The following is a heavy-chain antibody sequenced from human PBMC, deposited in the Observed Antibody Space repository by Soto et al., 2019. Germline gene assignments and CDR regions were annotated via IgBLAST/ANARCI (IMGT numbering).Heavy chain of an antibody. J-gene: IGHJ6*03. D-gene: IGHD5-12*01. CDR1: GDSFNDYY. V-gene: IGHV1-2*02. CDR3: ARESGGATATLDYYYFYMDV. CDR2: NNPNGGAT. Sequence: VQLAQSGAEVKKPGASVKVSCKTSGDSFNDYYIHWVRQAPGQGLQWRGWNNPNGGATKYEQKLQGRVKVTRDTSIRTVDIELSSLRSDEPGFYYCARESGGATATLDYYYFYMDVWGKGTTVTVSS.